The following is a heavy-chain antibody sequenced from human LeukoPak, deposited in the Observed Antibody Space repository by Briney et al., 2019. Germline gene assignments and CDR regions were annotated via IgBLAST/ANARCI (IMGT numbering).Heavy chain of an antibody. Sequence: GGSLRLSCAASGFTFDDYAMHWVRQAPGKGLEWVSGISWDSGSIGYADSVKGRFTISRDNAKNSLYLQMNSLRAEDTALYYCAKGLYSSSSGAFDIWGQGTMVTVSS. CDR1: GFTFDDYA. D-gene: IGHD6-13*01. V-gene: IGHV3-9*01. J-gene: IGHJ3*02. CDR2: ISWDSGSI. CDR3: AKGLYSSSSGAFDI.